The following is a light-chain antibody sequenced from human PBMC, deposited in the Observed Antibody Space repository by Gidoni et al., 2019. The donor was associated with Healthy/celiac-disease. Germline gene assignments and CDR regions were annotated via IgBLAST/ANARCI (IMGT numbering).Light chain of an antibody. J-gene: IGLJ1*01. CDR2: RNN. CDR3: AAWDDSLSGLP. Sequence: QSVLTQPPSASGTPGQRVTISCSGSSSNIGSNYVYWYQQLQGTAPKLLIYRNNQRPSGVPDRFSGSKSGTSASLAISGLRSEDEADYYCAAWDDSLSGLPFGTGTKVTVL. CDR1: SSNIGSNY. V-gene: IGLV1-47*01.